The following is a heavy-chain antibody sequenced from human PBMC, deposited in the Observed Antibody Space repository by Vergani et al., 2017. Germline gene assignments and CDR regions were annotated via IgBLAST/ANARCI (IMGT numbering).Heavy chain of an antibody. D-gene: IGHD6-13*01. J-gene: IGHJ6*03. CDR3: ARPHSSSWSNSYYYYYMYV. CDR2: IIPIFGTA. V-gene: IGHV1-69*01. Sequence: QVQLVQSGAEVKKPGSSVKVSCKASGGTFSSYAISWVRQAPGQGLEWMGGIIPIFGTANYAQKFQGRVTITADESTSTAYMELSSLRSEDTAVYYCARPHSSSWSNSYYYYYMYVWGKGTTVTVSS. CDR1: GGTFSSYA.